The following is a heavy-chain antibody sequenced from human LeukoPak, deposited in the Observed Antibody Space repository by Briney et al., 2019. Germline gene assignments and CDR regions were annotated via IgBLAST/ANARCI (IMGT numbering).Heavy chain of an antibody. CDR2: ISSSSSTI. CDR3: ARRAAAVPYYFDY. D-gene: IGHD6-13*01. V-gene: IGHV3-48*02. J-gene: IGHJ4*02. Sequence: PGGSLRLSCAASGFTFSSYSMNWVRQAPGRGLEWVSYISSSSSTIYYADSVKGRFTISRDNAKNSLYLQMNSLRDEDTAVYYCARRAAAVPYYFDYWGQGTLVTVSS. CDR1: GFTFSSYS.